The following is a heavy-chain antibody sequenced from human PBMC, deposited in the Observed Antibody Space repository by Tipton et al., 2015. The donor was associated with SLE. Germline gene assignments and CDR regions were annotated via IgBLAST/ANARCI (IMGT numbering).Heavy chain of an antibody. V-gene: IGHV3-33*06. J-gene: IGHJ4*02. Sequence: RSLRLSCAASGFTFSNYGMHWVRQAPGKGLEWVAVIWYDGSNKYYAGSVKGRFTISRDNSKNTLYLQMNSLRAEDTAVYYCAKDRGYGGAFFDYWGQGTLVTVSS. CDR2: IWYDGSNK. CDR1: GFTFSNYG. D-gene: IGHD2-21*01. CDR3: AKDRGYGGAFFDY.